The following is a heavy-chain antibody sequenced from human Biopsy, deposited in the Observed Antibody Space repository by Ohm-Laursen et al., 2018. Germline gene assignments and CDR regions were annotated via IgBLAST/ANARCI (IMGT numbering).Heavy chain of an antibody. Sequence: SPRLSCSASGFSFSSYSMNWARQAPGKGLEWVSYTDTTSGTKFYADSVKGRFTISRDNAKNSLYLQMTSLRAEDTAVYFCERGWWNRSSLFLDHWGQGSLVTVSS. CDR2: TDTTSGTK. J-gene: IGHJ4*02. CDR1: GFSFSSYS. V-gene: IGHV3-48*01. CDR3: ERGWWNRSSLFLDH. D-gene: IGHD1/OR15-1a*01.